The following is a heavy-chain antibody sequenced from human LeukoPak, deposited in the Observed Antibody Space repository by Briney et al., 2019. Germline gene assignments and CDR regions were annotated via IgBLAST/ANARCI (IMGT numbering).Heavy chain of an antibody. CDR2: IKQDGSEK. D-gene: IGHD3-9*01. CDR1: GFTFSSYW. J-gene: IGHJ6*02. V-gene: IGHV3-7*01. CDR3: AREPTILTGYYTSYGMDV. Sequence: GGSLRLSCAASGFTFSSYWMSWVRQAPGKGLEGVANIKQDGSEKYYVDSVKGRFTISRDNAKNSLYLQMNSLRAEDTAVYYCAREPTILTGYYTSYGMDVWGQGTTVTVSS.